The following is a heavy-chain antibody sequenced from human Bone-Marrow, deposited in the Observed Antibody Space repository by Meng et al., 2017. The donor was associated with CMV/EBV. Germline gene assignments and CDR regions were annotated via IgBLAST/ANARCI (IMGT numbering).Heavy chain of an antibody. Sequence: SVKVSCKASGGTFSSYAISWVRQAPGQGLEWMGGIIPIFGTANYAQKFQGRVTITTDESTSTAYMELSSLRSEDTAVYYCARDLGYCSSTSCYSYWGQGTRVTGSS. D-gene: IGHD2-2*02. CDR2: IIPIFGTA. CDR1: GGTFSSYA. J-gene: IGHJ4*02. V-gene: IGHV1-69*05. CDR3: ARDLGYCSSTSCYSY.